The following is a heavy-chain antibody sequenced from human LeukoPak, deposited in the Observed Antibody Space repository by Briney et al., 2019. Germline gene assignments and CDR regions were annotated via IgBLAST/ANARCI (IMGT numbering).Heavy chain of an antibody. Sequence: GGSLRLSCAASGFTFSSYAMSWVRQAPGKGLEWVSGISGSGGTTHYADSVKGRFTISRDNSKNTLYLQMNSLRAEDTAVYYCARAAMVRGVDYFDFWGQGTLVTVSS. CDR2: ISGSGGTT. CDR3: ARAAMVRGVDYFDF. V-gene: IGHV3-23*01. D-gene: IGHD3-10*01. CDR1: GFTFSSYA. J-gene: IGHJ4*02.